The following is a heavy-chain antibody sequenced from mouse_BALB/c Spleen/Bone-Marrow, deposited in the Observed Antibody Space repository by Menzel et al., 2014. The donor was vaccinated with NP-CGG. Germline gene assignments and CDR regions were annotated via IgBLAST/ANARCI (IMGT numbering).Heavy chain of an antibody. D-gene: IGHD2-4*01. V-gene: IGHV14-3*02. CDR3: ARLITTDY. J-gene: IGHJ2*01. CDR1: GSNIKDTY. Sequence: EVHLVESGAELVKPGASVKLSCTASGSNIKDTYMHWVKQRPEQGLEWIGRIDPANGNTKYDPKFQGKATITADTSSNTAYLQLSSLTSEDTAVYYCARLITTDYWGQGTTLTVSS. CDR2: IDPANGNT.